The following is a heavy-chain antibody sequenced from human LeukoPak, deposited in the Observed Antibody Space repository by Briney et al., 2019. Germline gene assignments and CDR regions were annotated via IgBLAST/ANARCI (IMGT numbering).Heavy chain of an antibody. CDR2: IYYSGST. J-gene: IGHJ6*03. CDR1: GGSISSSSYY. D-gene: IGHD2-15*01. CDR3: ASHYCSGGSCYSGYRRNYYMDV. V-gene: IGHV4-39*01. Sequence: PSETLSLTCTVSGGSISSSSYYWGWIRQPPGKGLEWIGSIYYSGSTYYNPSLKSRVTISVDTSKNQFSLKLSSVTAADTAVYYCASHYCSGGSCYSGYRRNYYMDVWGKGTTVTVSS.